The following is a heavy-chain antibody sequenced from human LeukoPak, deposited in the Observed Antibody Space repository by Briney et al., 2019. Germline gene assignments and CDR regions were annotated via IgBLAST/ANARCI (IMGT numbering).Heavy chain of an antibody. CDR2: ISYDGSNK. CDR1: GFTFSSYA. CDR3: ARAVTVTWLYDSSGYDHNWFDP. V-gene: IGHV3-30-3*01. J-gene: IGHJ5*02. Sequence: PGRSPRLSCAASGFTFSSYAMHWVRQAPGKGLEWVAVISYDGSNKYYADSVKGRFTISRDNSKNTLYLQMNSLRAEDTAVYYCARAVTVTWLYDSSGYDHNWFDPWGQGTLVTVSS. D-gene: IGHD3-22*01.